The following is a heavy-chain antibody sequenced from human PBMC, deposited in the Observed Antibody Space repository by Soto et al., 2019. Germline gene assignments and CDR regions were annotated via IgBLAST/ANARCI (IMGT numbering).Heavy chain of an antibody. Sequence: QVQLVQSGAEVKKPGASVKVSCKASGYTFTSYGISWVRQAPGQGLEWMGWIRAYNGNTNYSQKLQGRVTMTTDTTTRTADEALRYLSSGDTALYYCARYLPQVAYGGQGTLVTVSS. J-gene: IGHJ4*02. CDR1: GYTFTSYG. CDR3: ARYLPQVAY. V-gene: IGHV1-18*01. CDR2: IRAYNGNT.